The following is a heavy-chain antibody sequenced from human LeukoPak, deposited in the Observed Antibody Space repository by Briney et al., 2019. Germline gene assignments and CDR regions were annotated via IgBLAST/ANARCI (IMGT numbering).Heavy chain of an antibody. D-gene: IGHD4-17*01. CDR1: GFNFGDYY. J-gene: IGHJ3*02. CDR3: AKDHYGDYFSTGAFDI. V-gene: IGHV3-23*01. CDR2: ISGSGGST. Sequence: GGSLRLSCAGSGFNFGDYYMSWIRQAPGEGLEWVSAISGSGGSTYNADSVKGRFTISRDNSKNTMYLQMNSLRAEDTAVYYCAKDHYGDYFSTGAFDIWGQGTTVIVSS.